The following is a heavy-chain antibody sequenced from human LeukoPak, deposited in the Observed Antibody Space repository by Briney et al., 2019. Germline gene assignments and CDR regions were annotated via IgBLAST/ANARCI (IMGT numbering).Heavy chain of an antibody. CDR2: IIPIFGTA. CDR3: ARGLIRIAARRAFDI. D-gene: IGHD6-6*01. V-gene: IGHV1-69*05. J-gene: IGHJ3*02. CDR1: GGTFSSYA. Sequence: WASVKVSCKASGGTFSSYAISWVRQAPGQGLEWMGGIIPIFGTANYAQKFQGRVTITMDESTSTAYMELSSLRSEDTAVYYCARGLIRIAARRAFDIWGQGTMVTVSS.